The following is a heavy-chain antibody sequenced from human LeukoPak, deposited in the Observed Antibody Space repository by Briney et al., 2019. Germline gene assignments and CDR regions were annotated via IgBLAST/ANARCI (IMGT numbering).Heavy chain of an antibody. CDR2: IYYSGST. CDR1: GGSISSSCYY. V-gene: IGHV4-39*01. D-gene: IGHD6-13*01. CDR3: ARGLMGGSWRNNGSDP. Sequence: PSESLSLTCPVAGGSISSSCYYWGWIRQPPGKGLEWTGRIYYSGSTYYNPSLKRRVTTSVDTSKTQFCLKRSSVTAGDTAGYYCARGLMGGSWRNNGSDPWGQGILVTVPS. J-gene: IGHJ5*02.